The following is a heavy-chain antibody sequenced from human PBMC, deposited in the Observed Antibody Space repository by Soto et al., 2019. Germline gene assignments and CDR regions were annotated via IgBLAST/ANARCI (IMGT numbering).Heavy chain of an antibody. CDR3: ARDRGDYYDSSGYYLDAFDI. Sequence: ASVKVSCKASGYTFTNYYMHWMRQAPGQGLEWMGIVNLSGGSPTYAQKFQGRVTMTRDMSTSTVYMELSSLRSEDTAVYYCARDRGDYYDSSGYYLDAFDIWGQGTMVTVSS. CDR1: GYTFTNYY. V-gene: IGHV1-46*01. J-gene: IGHJ3*02. D-gene: IGHD3-22*01. CDR2: VNLSGGSP.